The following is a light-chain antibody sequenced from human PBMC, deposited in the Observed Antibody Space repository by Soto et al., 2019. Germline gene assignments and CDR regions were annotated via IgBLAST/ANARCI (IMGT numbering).Light chain of an antibody. Sequence: QSVLTQPPSVSAAPGQTVTISCSGSNSNIGTKNVCWYQQLPGTAPKLLIYDNIKRPSGIPDRFSAPKSGTSATLAITGLQTGDEADYYCGTWDSSLSGGVFGGGTKLTVL. J-gene: IGLJ2*01. V-gene: IGLV1-51*01. CDR3: GTWDSSLSGGV. CDR1: NSNIGTKN. CDR2: DNI.